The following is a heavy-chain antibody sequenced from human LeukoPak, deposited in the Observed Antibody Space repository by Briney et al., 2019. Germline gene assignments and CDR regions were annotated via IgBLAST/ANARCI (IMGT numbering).Heavy chain of an antibody. D-gene: IGHD2-15*01. Sequence: VASVKVSCKVSGYTLTELSMHWVRQAPGKGLEWMGGFDPEDGETIYAQKFQGRVTMTEDTSTDTAYMDLSSLRSEDTAVYYCATGAPRGLRGSGGSCRGGCWFDPWGQGTLVTVSS. J-gene: IGHJ5*02. CDR2: FDPEDGET. V-gene: IGHV1-24*01. CDR3: ATGAPRGLRGSGGSCRGGCWFDP. CDR1: GYTLTELS.